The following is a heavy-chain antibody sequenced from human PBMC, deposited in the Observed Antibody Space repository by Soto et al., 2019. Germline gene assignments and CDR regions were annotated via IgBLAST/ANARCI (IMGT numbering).Heavy chain of an antibody. V-gene: IGHV1-69*01. D-gene: IGHD2-15*01. J-gene: IGHJ4*02. CDR3: ATVVAATRVQEYYFDY. CDR2: IIPIFGTA. Sequence: QVQLVQSGAEVKKPGSSVKVSCKASGGTFSSYAIIWVRQAPGQGLEWMGGIIPIFGTANYAQKFQGRVTITADESTSTAYMELSSLRSEDTAVYYCATVVAATRVQEYYFDYWGQGTLVTVSS. CDR1: GGTFSSYA.